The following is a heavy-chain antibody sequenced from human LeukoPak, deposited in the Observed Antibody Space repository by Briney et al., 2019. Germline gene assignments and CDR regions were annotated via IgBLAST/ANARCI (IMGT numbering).Heavy chain of an antibody. J-gene: IGHJ6*03. Sequence: ASVKVSCKASGDIFNSYSVSWVRQAPGQGLGWMGGIIPMFGSANYAQKFQGRVTITTDQSTTTAYMELSSLSSEDTAVYYCARVGRSRGSLPNSYYYMDVWGKGTTVTVSS. CDR3: ARVGRSRGSLPNSYYYMDV. CDR2: IIPMFGSA. V-gene: IGHV1-69*05. D-gene: IGHD1-26*01. CDR1: GDIFNSYS.